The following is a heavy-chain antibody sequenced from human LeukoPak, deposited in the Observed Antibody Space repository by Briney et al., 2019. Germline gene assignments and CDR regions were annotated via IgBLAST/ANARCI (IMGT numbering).Heavy chain of an antibody. V-gene: IGHV3-30*04. D-gene: IGHD5-12*01. CDR3: ASIVYSGYDSNDY. CDR1: GFTFSSYV. J-gene: IGHJ4*02. Sequence: PGGSLRLSCAASGFTFSSYVMHWVRQAPGKGLEWVAIISYDGSNEYYADSVKGRFTISRDNAKNSLYLQMNSLRAEDTAVYYCASIVYSGYDSNDYWGQGTLVTVSS. CDR2: ISYDGSNE.